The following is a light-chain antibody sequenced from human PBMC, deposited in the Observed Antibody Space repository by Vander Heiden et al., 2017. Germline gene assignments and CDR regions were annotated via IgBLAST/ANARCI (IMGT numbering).Light chain of an antibody. CDR1: VSVGDT. CDR2: VAS. Sequence: ETVMTQSPATLSVSPGERATLSCWASVSVGDTVAWYQQKPGQPPRLLVYVASTRATGVPARFSGSGSGTEFILTISRLQPEDFALYFCQQYNNWPLTFGGGTKVEI. CDR3: QQYNNWPLT. V-gene: IGKV3-15*01. J-gene: IGKJ4*01.